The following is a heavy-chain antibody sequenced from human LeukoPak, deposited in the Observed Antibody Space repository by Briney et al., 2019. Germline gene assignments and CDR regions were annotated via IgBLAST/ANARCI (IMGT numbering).Heavy chain of an antibody. V-gene: IGHV4-4*07. J-gene: IGHJ5*02. CDR2: IYTSGST. D-gene: IGHD3-22*01. Sequence: PSETLSLTCTVSGGSISTYYWSWIRQPAGKGLEWIGRIYTSGSTNYNPSLKSRVTMSVDTSKNQFSLKLSSVTAADTAVYYCARGEDSSGYYYRTGGLLFDPWGQGTLVTVSS. CDR3: ARGEDSSGYYYRTGGLLFDP. CDR1: GGSISTYY.